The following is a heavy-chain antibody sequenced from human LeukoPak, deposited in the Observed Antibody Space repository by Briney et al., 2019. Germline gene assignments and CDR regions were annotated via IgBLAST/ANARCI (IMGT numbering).Heavy chain of an antibody. CDR3: ARDRGYFYDQLDY. Sequence: GGSLRLSCVASGYPFSSYSMNWIRQAPGKGLEWVSYTSVSGGVRSYADSVKGRFTISRDDARNSLYLQMNSLKDEDTAVYYCARDRGYFYDQLDYWSQGTLVTVSS. J-gene: IGHJ4*02. D-gene: IGHD2/OR15-2a*01. CDR1: GYPFSSYS. CDR2: TSVSGGVR. V-gene: IGHV3-48*02.